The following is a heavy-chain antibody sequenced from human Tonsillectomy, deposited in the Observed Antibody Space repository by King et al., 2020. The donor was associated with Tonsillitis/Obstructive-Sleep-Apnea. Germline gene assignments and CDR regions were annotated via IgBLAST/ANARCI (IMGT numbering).Heavy chain of an antibody. Sequence: VQLQESGPGLVKPSETLSLTCTVSGGSISSYYWSWIRQPPGKGLEWIGYIYYSGSTNYNPSLKSRVTISVDTSKNQFSRKLSSVTAADTSVYYCAREGYSSSWHPYDYWGQGTLVTVSS. CDR3: AREGYSSSWHPYDY. D-gene: IGHD6-13*01. J-gene: IGHJ4*02. CDR1: GGSISSYY. V-gene: IGHV4-59*01. CDR2: IYYSGST.